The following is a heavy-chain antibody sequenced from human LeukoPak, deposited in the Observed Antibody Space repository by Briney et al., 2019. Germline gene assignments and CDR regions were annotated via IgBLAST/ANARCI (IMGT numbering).Heavy chain of an antibody. CDR1: GFTFSSYS. CDR2: ISSSSSTI. D-gene: IGHD3-22*01. CDR3: ARAYDSSGYGPRAFDI. J-gene: IGHJ3*02. Sequence: GGSLRLSCAASGFTFSSYSMNWVRQAPGKGLEWVSYISSSSSTIYYADSVKGRFTISRDNAKNSLYLQMNSLRAEDTAVYYCARAYDSSGYGPRAFDIWGRGTMVTVSS. V-gene: IGHV3-48*01.